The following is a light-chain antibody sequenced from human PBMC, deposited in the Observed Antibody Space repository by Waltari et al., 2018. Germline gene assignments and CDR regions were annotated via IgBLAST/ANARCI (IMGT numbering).Light chain of an antibody. CDR3: QQYYSAPYT. J-gene: IGKJ2*01. Sequence: EIVLTQSPATVSLSPGESATLSCRASQSVTTLLAWYQQRPGQAPRLLIYDASNRATGIPARFSGSGFGTGFTLTISNLDPEDSAIYYCQQYYSAPYTFGQGTKLEIK. V-gene: IGKV3-11*01. CDR2: DAS. CDR1: QSVTTL.